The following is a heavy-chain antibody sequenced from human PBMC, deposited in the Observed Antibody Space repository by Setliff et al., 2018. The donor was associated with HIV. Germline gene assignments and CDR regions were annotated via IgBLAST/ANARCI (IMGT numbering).Heavy chain of an antibody. CDR2: TSSFSGAT. J-gene: IGHJ4*02. V-gene: IGHV1-18*01. CDR3: AREVDGLELDH. CDR1: GYRFMSYG. Sequence: ASVKVSCKGSGYRFMSYGFTWVRQAPGQGLEWVGWTSSFSGATKYSQNLQGRVTMTTDTSTNTAYMELRSLKSDDTAVYYCAREVDGLELDHWGQGTLVTAPQ.